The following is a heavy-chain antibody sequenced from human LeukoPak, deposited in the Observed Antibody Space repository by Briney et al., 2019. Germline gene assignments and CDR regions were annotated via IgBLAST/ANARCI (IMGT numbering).Heavy chain of an antibody. J-gene: IGHJ4*02. D-gene: IGHD3-16*01. CDR1: GDRVSSNSAA. CDR3: ARAPRGSGDFDY. V-gene: IGHV6-1*01. Sequence: SQTLSLTCAIPGDRVSSNSAAWHWIRQSPSRGLEWLGRTYYRSKWYNDYAVSVQSRITVNPDTSKNQFSLQLNSMTPEDTAVYYCARAPRGSGDFDYWGRGTLVTVSS. CDR2: TYYRSKWYN.